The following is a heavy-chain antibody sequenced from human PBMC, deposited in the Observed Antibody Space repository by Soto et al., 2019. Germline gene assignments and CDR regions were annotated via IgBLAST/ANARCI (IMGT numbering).Heavy chain of an antibody. V-gene: IGHV1-18*01. D-gene: IGHD1-20*01. J-gene: IGHJ4*02. CDR3: ARDPVTYNWNPFDY. Sequence: QVELVQSGAEVKKPGASVKVSCKASGYTFSSYGFVWVRQAPGQGLEWMGWITAYSGDTNYAQKFQGRVTMTTDTSTGTAYLELRSLRSDDTAVYYCARDPVTYNWNPFDYGGQGTLVTVSS. CDR2: ITAYSGDT. CDR1: GYTFSSYG.